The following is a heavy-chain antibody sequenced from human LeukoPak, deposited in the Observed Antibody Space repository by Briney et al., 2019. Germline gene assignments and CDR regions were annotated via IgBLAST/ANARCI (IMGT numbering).Heavy chain of an antibody. J-gene: IGHJ4*02. Sequence: PGGSLRLSCAASGFTFSTYEMNWVRQAPGKGLEWVSYISDSGSTIYYADSVKGRFTISRDNAKNSLYLQMNSLRAEDTAVYYCARGNGDYDDYWGQGTLVTVSS. CDR1: GFTFSTYE. D-gene: IGHD4-17*01. CDR2: ISDSGSTI. V-gene: IGHV3-48*03. CDR3: ARGNGDYDDY.